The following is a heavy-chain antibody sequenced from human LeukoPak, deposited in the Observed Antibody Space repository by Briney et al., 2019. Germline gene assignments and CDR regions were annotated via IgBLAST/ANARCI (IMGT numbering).Heavy chain of an antibody. J-gene: IGHJ4*02. CDR1: GFTFSSYA. D-gene: IGHD3-9*01. Sequence: GGSLRLSCAASGFTFSSYAMHCVPTPPAHRLKRATVISNDVSNKYYADSVKGRFTISRDNSKNTLYLQMNSLRAEDTAVYYCARPETYYDILTGYYLPGIDYWGQGTLVTVSS. CDR2: ISNDVSNK. CDR3: ARPETYYDILTGYYLPGIDY. V-gene: IGHV3-30*04.